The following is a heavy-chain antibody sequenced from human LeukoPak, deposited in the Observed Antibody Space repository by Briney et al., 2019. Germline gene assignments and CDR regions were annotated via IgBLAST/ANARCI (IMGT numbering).Heavy chain of an antibody. CDR2: INHSGST. Sequence: SETLSLTCAVYGGSFSGYYWSWIRQPPGKGLEWIGEINHSGSTNYNPSLKSRVTISVDTSKNQFSLKLSSVTAADTAVYYCARGRRRGYSYGNNWFGPWGQGTLVTVSS. D-gene: IGHD5-18*01. V-gene: IGHV4-34*01. CDR3: ARGRRRGYSYGNNWFGP. CDR1: GGSFSGYY. J-gene: IGHJ5*02.